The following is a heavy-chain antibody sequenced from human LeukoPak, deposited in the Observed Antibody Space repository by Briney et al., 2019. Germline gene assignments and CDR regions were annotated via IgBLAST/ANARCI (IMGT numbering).Heavy chain of an antibody. D-gene: IGHD4-17*01. Sequence: GGSLRLSCADSRFTFSNYAMTWVRLAPGKGLEWVSSVRGSGGGTNYADSVKGRFTMYRDNSGDTLYLQMNNLIDYDTAVYYCGRDPNGDYIGSFDFWGQGTLVTVSS. J-gene: IGHJ3*01. CDR3: GRDPNGDYIGSFDF. CDR2: VRGSGGGT. V-gene: IGHV3-23*01. CDR1: RFTFSNYA.